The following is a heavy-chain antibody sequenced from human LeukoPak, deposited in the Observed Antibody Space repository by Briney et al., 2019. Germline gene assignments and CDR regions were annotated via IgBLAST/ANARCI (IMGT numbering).Heavy chain of an antibody. Sequence: GASVKVSCKASGYTFTSYAMHWVRQAPGQRLEWMGWINPNSGGTNYAQKFQGRVTMTRDTSISTAYMELSRLRSDDTAVYYCAREGVKATDPWGQGTLVTVSS. CDR3: AREGVKATDP. J-gene: IGHJ5*02. CDR1: GYTFTSYA. CDR2: INPNSGGT. V-gene: IGHV1-2*02. D-gene: IGHD1-26*01.